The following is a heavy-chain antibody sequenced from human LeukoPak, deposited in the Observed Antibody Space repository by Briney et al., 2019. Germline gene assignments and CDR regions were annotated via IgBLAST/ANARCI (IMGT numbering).Heavy chain of an antibody. Sequence: GGSLRLSCAASGFTFISYNMNWVRQAPGKGLEWVSSISSSSTYIYYADSLKGRFTISRDNAKNSLYLQMNSLRVEDTAVYYCAREGEWELLGFDHWGQGTLVTVSS. D-gene: IGHD1-26*01. V-gene: IGHV3-21*01. J-gene: IGHJ4*02. CDR1: GFTFISYN. CDR3: AREGEWELLGFDH. CDR2: ISSSSTYI.